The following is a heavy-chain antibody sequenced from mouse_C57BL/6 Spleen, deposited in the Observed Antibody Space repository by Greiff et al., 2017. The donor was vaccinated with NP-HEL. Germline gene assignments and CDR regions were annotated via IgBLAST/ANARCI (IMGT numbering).Heavy chain of an antibody. CDR1: GFTFSDYY. V-gene: IGHV5-16*01. Sequence: EVKLMESEGGLVQPGRSMKLSCTASGFTFSDYYMAWVRQVPEKGLEWVANINYDGSSTYYLDSLKSRFIISRDNAKNILYLQMSSLKSEDTATYYCARGGRLRNYAMDYWGQGTSVTVSS. CDR3: ARGGRLRNYAMDY. J-gene: IGHJ4*01. D-gene: IGHD2-4*01. CDR2: INYDGSST.